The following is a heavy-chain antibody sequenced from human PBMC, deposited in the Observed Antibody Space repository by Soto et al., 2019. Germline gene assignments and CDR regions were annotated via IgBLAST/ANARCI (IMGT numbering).Heavy chain of an antibody. CDR3: AKVRYSGYDWDYFDY. Sequence: LRLCCAASGFTFSSYGMHWVRQAPGKGLEWVAVISYDGSNKYYADSVKGRFTISRDNSKNTLYLQMNSLRAEDTAVYYCAKVRYSGYDWDYFDYWGQGTLVTVS. CDR2: ISYDGSNK. CDR1: GFTFSSYG. D-gene: IGHD5-12*01. V-gene: IGHV3-30*18. J-gene: IGHJ4*02.